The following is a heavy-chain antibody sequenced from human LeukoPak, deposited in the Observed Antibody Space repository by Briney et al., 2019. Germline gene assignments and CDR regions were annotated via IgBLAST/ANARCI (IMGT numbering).Heavy chain of an antibody. D-gene: IGHD1-26*01. CDR1: GYTFTSYG. J-gene: IGHJ5*02. CDR3: ARDGRYNSGSLRGFDP. V-gene: IGHV1-18*01. CDR2: ISAYNGNT. Sequence: GASVKVSCKASGYTFTSYGISWVRQAPGQGLEWMGWISAYNGNTNYAQKLQGRVTMTTDTSTSTAYMELRSLRSDDTAVYYCARDGRYNSGSLRGFDPWGQGTLVTVSS.